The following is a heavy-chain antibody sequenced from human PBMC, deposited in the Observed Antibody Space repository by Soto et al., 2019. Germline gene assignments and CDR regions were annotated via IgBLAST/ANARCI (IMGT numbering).Heavy chain of an antibody. J-gene: IGHJ6*03. D-gene: IGHD4-17*01. V-gene: IGHV4-59*01. CDR1: GGSISSYY. CDR3: ARVGWTTVDYYYYMDV. CDR2: IYYSGST. Sequence: SETLSLTCTVSGGSISSYYWSWIRQPPGKGLEWIGYIYYSGSTNYNPSLKNRVTISVDTSKNQFSLKLSSVTAADTAVYYCARVGWTTVDYYYYMDVWGKGTTVTVSS.